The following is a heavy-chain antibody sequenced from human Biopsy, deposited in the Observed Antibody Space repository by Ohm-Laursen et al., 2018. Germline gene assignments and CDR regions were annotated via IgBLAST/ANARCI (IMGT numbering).Heavy chain of an antibody. J-gene: IGHJ4*02. D-gene: IGHD3-22*01. V-gene: IGHV1-2*02. CDR3: ARKSFYESGGFDY. CDR1: GFSFTGYY. Sequence: ASVKVSCKASGFSFTGYYIHWVRQAPGQGLEWMGWSKPNHNTKYAEKFQDRVTLTRDTTTGTAYMELSSLRRDDTAIYYCARKSFYESGGFDYWGQGTLVSAS. CDR2: SKPNHNT.